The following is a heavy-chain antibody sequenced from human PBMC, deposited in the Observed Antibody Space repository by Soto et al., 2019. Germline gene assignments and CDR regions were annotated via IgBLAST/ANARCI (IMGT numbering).Heavy chain of an antibody. V-gene: IGHV3-15*01. CDR1: GFTFSNAW. Sequence: PGGSLRLSCAASGFTFSNAWMSWVRQAPGKGLEWVGRIKSKTDGGTTDYAAPVKGRFTISRDDSKNTLYLQMNSLKTEDTAVYYCTTEWIAAAGPPGWFDPWGQGTLVTVSS. J-gene: IGHJ5*02. CDR3: TTEWIAAAGPPGWFDP. D-gene: IGHD6-13*01. CDR2: IKSKTDGGTT.